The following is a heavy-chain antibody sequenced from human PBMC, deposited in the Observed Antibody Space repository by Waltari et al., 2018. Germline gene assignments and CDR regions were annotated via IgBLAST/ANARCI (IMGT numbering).Heavy chain of an antibody. Sequence: EVQLVESGGGLIQPGGSLRLVCAASGLAVPDHYMSWVRQAPGKGLEWVSVIYTDGRTYYADSVKGRFTVSRDDSKNTLYLQMNSLRAEDTAMYYCARDGFPDDYGDYLGYWGQGTLVTVSS. CDR1: GLAVPDHY. V-gene: IGHV3-53*01. CDR3: ARDGFPDDYGDYLGY. D-gene: IGHD4-17*01. CDR2: IYTDGRT. J-gene: IGHJ4*02.